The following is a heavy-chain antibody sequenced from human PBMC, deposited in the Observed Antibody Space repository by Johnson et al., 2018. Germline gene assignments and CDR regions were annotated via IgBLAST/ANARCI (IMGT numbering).Heavy chain of an antibody. J-gene: IGHJ3*02. CDR1: GFTFDDYA. D-gene: IGHD5-24*01. CDR3: AKGRDGCSVHAFDI. V-gene: IGHV3-9*01. CDR2: ISWNSGSI. Sequence: VQLVESGGGLVQPGRSLRLSCAASGFTFDDYAMHWVRQAPGKGLEWVSGISWNSGSIGYADSVKGRFTISRDNAKNSLYLQMNSLRAEDTALYYCAKGRDGCSVHAFDIWGQGTMVTVSS.